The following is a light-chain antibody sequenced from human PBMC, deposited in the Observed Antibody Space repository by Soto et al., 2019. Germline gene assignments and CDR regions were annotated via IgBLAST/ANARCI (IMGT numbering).Light chain of an antibody. Sequence: DVQPIQSPCSLTAYVGHGVSINCWASQSISTYLNWYQKKPGKAPKLLIYAASSLQSGVPSRFSGSGSETDFTLTISSLQPEDVATYSCQQSYSTTWTFGQGTKVDIK. V-gene: IGKV1-39*01. J-gene: IGKJ1*01. CDR3: QQSYSTTWT. CDR1: QSISTY. CDR2: AAS.